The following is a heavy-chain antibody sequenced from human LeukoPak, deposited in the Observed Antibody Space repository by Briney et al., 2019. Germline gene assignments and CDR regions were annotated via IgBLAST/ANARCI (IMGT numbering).Heavy chain of an antibody. D-gene: IGHD3-16*02. CDR1: GCTFSSYK. V-gene: IGHV3-7*01. Sequence: GGSLTLSCAASGCTFSSYKMSWVRQAPGKGMEGVANIKKDGSEKNYVDSVKGRFTISRDNAKNSLYLQMNSLSAEDTAVYSCARVLSAAKYDYVWGSYLYRGHGALVSVSS. CDR2: IKKDGSEK. CDR3: ARVLSAAKYDYVWGSYLY. J-gene: IGHJ4*01.